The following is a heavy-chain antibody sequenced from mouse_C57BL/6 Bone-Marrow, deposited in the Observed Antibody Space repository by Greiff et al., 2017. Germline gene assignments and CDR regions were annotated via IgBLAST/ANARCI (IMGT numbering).Heavy chain of an antibody. CDR3: ARRDYDCYYNYCAMDD. J-gene: IGHJ4*01. Sequence: QVQLQQPGAELVKPGASVKLSCKASGYTFTSYWMQWVKQRPGQGLEWIGEIDPSDSYTNYNQKFKGKATLTVNTSSSAAYMQRSSLTSEDSEVYYCARRDYDCYYNYCAMDDWGQGTSVTVSS. D-gene: IGHD2-3*01. CDR2: IDPSDSYT. CDR1: GYTFTSYW. V-gene: IGHV1-50*01.